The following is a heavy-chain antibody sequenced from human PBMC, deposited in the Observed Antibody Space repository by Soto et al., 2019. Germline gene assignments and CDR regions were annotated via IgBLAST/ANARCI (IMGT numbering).Heavy chain of an antibody. CDR1: GGSVSSESHY. CDR2: IYYTVST. D-gene: IGHD3-3*01. J-gene: IGHJ6*01. V-gene: IGHV4-61*01. CDR3: GIDQYDFCSGSYYYGM. Sequence: SETLSLTCTVSGGSVSSESHYWSWIRQTPGKGLEWTGYIYYTVSTNYNPSLKGRVTMSVDTSRDQVSLRLRSVTRADTAVYYCGIDQYDFCSGSYYYGM.